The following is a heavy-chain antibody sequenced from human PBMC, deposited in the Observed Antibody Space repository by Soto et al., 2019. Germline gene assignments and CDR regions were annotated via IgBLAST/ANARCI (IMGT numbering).Heavy chain of an antibody. J-gene: IGHJ3*02. D-gene: IGHD1-7*01. CDR2: TYYRSKRYN. V-gene: IGHV6-1*01. Sequence: QSQTLSLTCAISGDSVSSNSVAWNWIRQSPSRGLEWLGRTYYRSKRYNDYAVSVKSRITINPDTSKNQFSLQLNSVTPEDTAVYYCARWNLELDAFDIWGQGTMVTVSS. CDR3: ARWNLELDAFDI. CDR1: GDSVSSNSVA.